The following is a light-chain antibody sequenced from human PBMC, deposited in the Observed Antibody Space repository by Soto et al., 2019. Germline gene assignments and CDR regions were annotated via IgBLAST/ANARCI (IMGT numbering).Light chain of an antibody. CDR1: QSISSN. CDR3: QQYGSWPVT. Sequence: EVAVTLYPANLSVXPGEXATLXXRASQSISSNLAWYQQKPGQAPRLLFYGASTRATGISDRFSGSGSGTEFTLTISSLQSVDFAVYYCQQYGSWPVTFGQGT. V-gene: IGKV3-15*01. J-gene: IGKJ5*01. CDR2: GAS.